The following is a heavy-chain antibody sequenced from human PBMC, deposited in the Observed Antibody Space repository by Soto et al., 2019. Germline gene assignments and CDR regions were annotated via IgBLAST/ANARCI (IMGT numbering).Heavy chain of an antibody. J-gene: IGHJ4*02. Sequence: SETLSLTCSISGVSISSGGYYWSWVRQRPGKGLEWIGYVYFNENTYYNPSLKSRVTISVGTSKSQCSLRLSSVTAEDAAVYYCARQITMARGIDFWGPGISVTVSS. CDR3: ARQITMARGIDF. V-gene: IGHV4-31*03. CDR2: VYFNENT. D-gene: IGHD3-10*01. CDR1: GVSISSGGYY.